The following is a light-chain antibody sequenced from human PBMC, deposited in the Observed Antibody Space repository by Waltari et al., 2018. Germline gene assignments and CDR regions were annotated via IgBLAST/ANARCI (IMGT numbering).Light chain of an antibody. CDR2: DVS. CDR1: SSDVGGYNY. CDR3: SSYTSSNTWV. Sequence: QSALTQPASVSGSPGQSIPLSCPGTSSDVGGYNYVSWYQQHPGKAPKLMIYDVSNRPSGLSNRFSGSKSGNTASLTISGLQAEDEADYYCSSYTSSNTWVLGGGTKLTVL. J-gene: IGLJ3*02. V-gene: IGLV2-14*03.